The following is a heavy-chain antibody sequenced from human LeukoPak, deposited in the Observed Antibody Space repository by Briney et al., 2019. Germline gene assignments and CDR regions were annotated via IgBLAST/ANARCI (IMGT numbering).Heavy chain of an antibody. V-gene: IGHV4-59*01. CDR3: ARGSRGAPGY. Sequence: PSETLSLTCTVSGGSISSYYWSWIRQPPGKGLEWIGYIYYSGSTNYNPSLKSRVTISVDTSKNQFSLKLSSVTAADTAVYYCARGSRGAPGYWGQGTLVTVSS. CDR2: IYYSGST. D-gene: IGHD1-26*01. J-gene: IGHJ4*02. CDR1: GGSISSYY.